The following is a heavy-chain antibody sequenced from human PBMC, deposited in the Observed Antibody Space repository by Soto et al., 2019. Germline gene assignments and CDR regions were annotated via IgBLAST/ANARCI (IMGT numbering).Heavy chain of an antibody. D-gene: IGHD3-22*01. V-gene: IGHV3-30-3*01. CDR1: GFTFSSYA. CDR2: ISYDGSNK. CDR3: AREEYDSSGYSDY. J-gene: IGHJ4*02. Sequence: HPGGSLRLSCAASGFTFSSYAMHWVRQAPGKGLEGVAVISYDGSNKYYADSVKGRFTIPRDNSKNTLYLQMNSLRAEDTAVYYCAREEYDSSGYSDYWGQGTLVTVSS.